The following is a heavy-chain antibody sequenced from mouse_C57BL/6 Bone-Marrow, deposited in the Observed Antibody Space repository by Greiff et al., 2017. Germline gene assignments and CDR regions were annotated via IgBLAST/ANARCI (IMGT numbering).Heavy chain of an antibody. CDR1: GYTFTSYW. CDR2: INPSSGYT. CDR3: ARGRLRREDWFAY. V-gene: IGHV1-7*01. Sequence: VQLQQSGAELAKPGASVKLSCKASGYTFTSYWMHWVKQRPGQGLEWIGYINPSSGYTKYNQKFKDKATLTADKSSSTAYMQLSSLTYEDSAVYYCARGRLRREDWFAYWGQGTLVTVSA. J-gene: IGHJ3*01. D-gene: IGHD2-2*01.